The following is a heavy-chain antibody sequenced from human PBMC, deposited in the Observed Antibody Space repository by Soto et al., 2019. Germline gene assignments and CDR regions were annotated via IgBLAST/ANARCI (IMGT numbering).Heavy chain of an antibody. J-gene: IGHJ4*02. Sequence: GGSLRLSCAASGFTFSSYAMSWVRQAPGKGLEWVSGISDSGTSTYYADSVKGRFTISRDNSKNTLYLQMNNLRAEDPAVYYCAKGLYSSGYFVFDYWGQGTLVTVSS. D-gene: IGHD6-19*01. CDR3: AKGLYSSGYFVFDY. V-gene: IGHV3-23*01. CDR2: ISDSGTST. CDR1: GFTFSSYA.